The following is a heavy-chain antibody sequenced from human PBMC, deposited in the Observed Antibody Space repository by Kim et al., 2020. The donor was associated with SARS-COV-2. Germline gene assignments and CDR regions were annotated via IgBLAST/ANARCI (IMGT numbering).Heavy chain of an antibody. CDR3: ARVSPSGWFGDEGRDY. D-gene: IGHD3-10*01. CDR1: GGSFSGYY. V-gene: IGHV4-34*01. J-gene: IGHJ4*02. CDR2: INHSGST. Sequence: SETLSLTCAVYGGSFSGYYWSWIRQPPGKGLEWIGEINHSGSTNYNPSLKSRVTISVDTSKNQFSLKLSSVTAADTAVYYCARVSPSGWFGDEGRDYWGQGTLVTVSS.